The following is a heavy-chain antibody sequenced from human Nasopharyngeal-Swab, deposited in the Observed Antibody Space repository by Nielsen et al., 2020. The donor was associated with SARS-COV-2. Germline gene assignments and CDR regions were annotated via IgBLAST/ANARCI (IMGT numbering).Heavy chain of an antibody. D-gene: IGHD3-10*01. J-gene: IGHJ4*02. CDR1: GFTFSRYW. Sequence: GGSLRLSCAASGFTFSRYWMHWVRQAPGKGLVWVSRIYSDGSSTNYADSVKGRFTISRDNAKNTLYLQMNSLRAEDTAVYYCARDGVARLFDYWGQGTLVTVSS. CDR3: ARDGVARLFDY. V-gene: IGHV3-74*01. CDR2: IYSDGSST.